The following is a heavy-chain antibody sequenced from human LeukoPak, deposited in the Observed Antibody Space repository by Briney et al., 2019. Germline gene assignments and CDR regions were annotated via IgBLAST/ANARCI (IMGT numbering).Heavy chain of an antibody. CDR1: GFTFSSYD. CDR3: AKSLGNWGLDY. J-gene: IGHJ4*02. CDR2: ISKNGDVT. V-gene: IGHV3-64D*06. Sequence: GGSLRLSCSVSGFTFSSYDMHWVRQAPGKGLEYVSSISKNGDVTYYAASVRGRFSISRDNSKNTMYLQMSNLRAEDTAVYYCAKSLGNWGLDYWGQGTLVTVSS. D-gene: IGHD7-27*01.